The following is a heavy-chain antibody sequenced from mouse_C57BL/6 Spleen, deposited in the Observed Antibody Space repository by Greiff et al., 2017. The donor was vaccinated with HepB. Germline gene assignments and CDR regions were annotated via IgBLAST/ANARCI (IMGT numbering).Heavy chain of an antibody. CDR3: AKDYGSSYGY. Sequence: VQLQQPGAELVKPGASVKLSCTASGYTFTRYWMHWVKQRPGQGLEWIGMIHPNSGSTNYNEKFKSKATLTVDKSSSTAYMQLSSLTSEDSAVYYCAKDYGSSYGYWGQGTTLTVSS. CDR2: IHPNSGST. D-gene: IGHD1-1*01. V-gene: IGHV1-64*01. CDR1: GYTFTRYW. J-gene: IGHJ2*01.